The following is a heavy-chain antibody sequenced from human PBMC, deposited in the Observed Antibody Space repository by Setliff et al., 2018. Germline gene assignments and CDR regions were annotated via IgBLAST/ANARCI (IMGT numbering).Heavy chain of an antibody. CDR2: ISAFNGAT. D-gene: IGHD6-19*01. J-gene: IGHJ5*02. CDR1: GYTFAEFG. CDR3: AKDVFGYSSPPTWFDP. Sequence: ASVKVSCKTSGYTFAEFGINWVRQAPGQGLEWMGWISAFNGATKYAQKFQDRMTVTTDTSTNTVFMDLGSLRSDDTAVYYCAKDVFGYSSPPTWFDPWGQGTLVTVSS. V-gene: IGHV1-18*01.